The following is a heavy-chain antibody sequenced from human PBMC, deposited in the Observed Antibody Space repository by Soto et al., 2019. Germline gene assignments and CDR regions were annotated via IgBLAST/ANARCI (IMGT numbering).Heavy chain of an antibody. CDR3: TRDGSPFALDV. V-gene: IGHV3-30*03. Sequence: GGSLRLSCAASGFIFTSYGMHWVRQAPGKGLEWMALILHDESAEYYADSVKGRFTISRDNSKNTLYLQMNSLTGADTAVYYCTRDGSPFALDVWGLGTSVTASS. CDR1: GFIFTSYG. CDR2: ILHDESAE. J-gene: IGHJ6*02.